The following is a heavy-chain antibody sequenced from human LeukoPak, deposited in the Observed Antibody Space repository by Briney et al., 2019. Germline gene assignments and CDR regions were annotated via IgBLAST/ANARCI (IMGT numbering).Heavy chain of an antibody. J-gene: IGHJ4*02. V-gene: IGHV3-48*02. D-gene: IGHD4-11*01. Sequence: GGSLRLSCAASGFTFSSYSLNWVRQAPGKGLEWVSYISGSSSYIYYADSVKGRFTISRDNAKNSLYLQMNSLRDDDTAVYYCARSKFNWGQGTLVTVSS. CDR2: ISGSSSYI. CDR1: GFTFSSYS. CDR3: ARSKFN.